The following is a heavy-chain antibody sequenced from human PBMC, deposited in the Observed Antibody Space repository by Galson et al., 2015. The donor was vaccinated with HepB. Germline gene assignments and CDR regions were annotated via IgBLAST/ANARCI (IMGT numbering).Heavy chain of an antibody. CDR2: ISYDGSNK. CDR1: GFTFSSYA. CDR3: AREQTAMVPYFDY. Sequence: SLRLSCAASGFTFSSYAMHWVRQAPGKGLEWVAVISYDGSNKYYADSVKGRFTISRDNSKNTLYLQMNSLRAEDTAVYYCAREQTAMVPYFDYWGQGTLVTVSS. J-gene: IGHJ4*02. V-gene: IGHV3-30-3*01. D-gene: IGHD5-18*01.